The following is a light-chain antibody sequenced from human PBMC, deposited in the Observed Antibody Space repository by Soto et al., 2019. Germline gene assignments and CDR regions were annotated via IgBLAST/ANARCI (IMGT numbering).Light chain of an antibody. J-gene: IGKJ2*01. CDR3: QQYNNRPDMYT. CDR2: GAS. Sequence: EMVMTQSPATLSVSPGERVILSCRASRSVGTTLAWYQQKPGQAPRLLIYGASTRATGIPARFSGSGSGTDFTLTISSLQSEDFAVYYCQQYNNRPDMYTFGQGTKLEIK. CDR1: RSVGTT. V-gene: IGKV3-15*01.